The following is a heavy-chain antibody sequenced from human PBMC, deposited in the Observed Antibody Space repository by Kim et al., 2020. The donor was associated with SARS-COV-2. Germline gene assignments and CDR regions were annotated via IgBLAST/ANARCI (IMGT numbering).Heavy chain of an antibody. J-gene: IGHJ6*02. Sequence: SETLSLTCTVSGGSISSSSYYWGWIRQPPGKGLEWIGSIYYSGSTYYNPSLKSRVTISVDTSKNQFSLKLSSVTAADTAVYYCARAITMVRGVLYYYGMDVGGQGTTVTVSS. V-gene: IGHV4-39*01. D-gene: IGHD3-10*01. CDR3: ARAITMVRGVLYYYGMDV. CDR1: GGSISSSSYY. CDR2: IYYSGST.